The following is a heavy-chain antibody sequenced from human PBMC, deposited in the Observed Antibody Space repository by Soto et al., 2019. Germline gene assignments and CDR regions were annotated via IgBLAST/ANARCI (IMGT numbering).Heavy chain of an antibody. CDR2: IRSKANSYAT. D-gene: IGHD6-19*01. CDR1: GFTFSGSA. Sequence: PGGSLRLSCAASGFTFSGSAMHWVRQASGKGLEWVGRIRSKANSYATAYAASVKGRITISRDDSKNTAYLQMNSLKTEDTAVYYCTRYCIAVAGCGAFDIWGQGTMVTVSS. V-gene: IGHV3-73*01. J-gene: IGHJ3*02. CDR3: TRYCIAVAGCGAFDI.